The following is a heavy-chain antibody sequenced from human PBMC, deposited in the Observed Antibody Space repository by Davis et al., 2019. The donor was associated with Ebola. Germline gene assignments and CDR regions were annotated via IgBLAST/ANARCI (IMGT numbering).Heavy chain of an antibody. J-gene: IGHJ6*04. CDR3: ASQINWNYDLGGYYYYYGMDV. Sequence: AASVKVSCKASGGTFSSYTISWVRQAPGQGLEWMGWMNPNSGNTGYAQKFQGRVTMTRNTSISTAYMELSSLRSEDTAVYYCASQINWNYDLGGYYYYYGMDVWGKGTTVTVSS. CDR2: MNPNSGNT. D-gene: IGHD1-7*01. V-gene: IGHV1-8*02. CDR1: GGTFSSYT.